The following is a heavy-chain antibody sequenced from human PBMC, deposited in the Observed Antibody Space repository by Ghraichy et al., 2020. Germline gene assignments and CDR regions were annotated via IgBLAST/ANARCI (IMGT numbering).Heavy chain of an antibody. CDR1: GGSFSGYY. Sequence: SETLSLTCAVYGGSFSGYYWSWIRQPPGKGLEWIGEINHSGSTNYNPSLKSRVTISVDTSKNQFSLKLSSVTAADTAVYYCARSPRGEPFRIVVVPAARVPCFDYWGQGTLVTVSS. CDR2: INHSGST. CDR3: ARSPRGEPFRIVVVPAARVPCFDY. J-gene: IGHJ4*02. D-gene: IGHD2-2*01. V-gene: IGHV4-34*01.